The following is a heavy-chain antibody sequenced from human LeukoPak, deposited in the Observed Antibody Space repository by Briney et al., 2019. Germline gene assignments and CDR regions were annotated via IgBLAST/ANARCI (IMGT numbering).Heavy chain of an antibody. CDR2: ISGTGGST. V-gene: IGHV3-23*01. J-gene: IGHJ6*02. CDR1: GFSFNNFG. D-gene: IGHD3-3*01. CDR3: ARTFTYYDFWGYYGMDV. Sequence: GGSLRLSCVASGFSFNNFGMSWVRQAPGKGLEWVSSISGTGGSTHYADSVKGRFTISRDNSKNTLYLQMNSLRAEDTAVYYCARTFTYYDFWGYYGMDVWGQGTTVTVSS.